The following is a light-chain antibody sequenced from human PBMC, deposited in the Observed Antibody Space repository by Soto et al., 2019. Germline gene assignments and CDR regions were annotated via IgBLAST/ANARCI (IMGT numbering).Light chain of an antibody. CDR3: QTYDSWPL. V-gene: IGKV3-15*01. CDR2: RAS. J-gene: IGKJ5*01. Sequence: EIVMTHSPATLSVSPGERATLSCRASQSVSSNLAWYQQKLGQAPRLLIYRASTRATGIPARFSGSGSGTEFTLTISGLQSEDFAVYYCQTYDSWPLFGQGTRLEI. CDR1: QSVSSN.